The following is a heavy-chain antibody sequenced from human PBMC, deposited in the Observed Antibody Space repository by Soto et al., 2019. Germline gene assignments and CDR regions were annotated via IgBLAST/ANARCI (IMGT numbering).Heavy chain of an antibody. D-gene: IGHD3-16*02. V-gene: IGHV4-30-4*08. CDR2: IHYSGSI. CDR3: ARRYDYIWGSYRSGWFDP. CDR1: GGSISYEYYH. Sequence: SETLSLTCTVSGGSISYEYYHWTWIRQSPGKGLEWIGYIHYSGSIIYNPSFKSRVTISVDTSKNQFSLQLSSVTAADTAVYYCARRYDYIWGSYRSGWFDPWGQGTLVTVSS. J-gene: IGHJ5*02.